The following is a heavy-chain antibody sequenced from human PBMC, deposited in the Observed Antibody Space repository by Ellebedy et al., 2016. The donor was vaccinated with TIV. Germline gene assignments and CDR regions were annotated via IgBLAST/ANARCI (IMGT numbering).Heavy chain of an antibody. CDR2: IYWNDNK. J-gene: IGHJ4*02. V-gene: IGHV2-5*01. CDR3: ANSSGSGSYSTLFDY. CDR1: GFSVGTSGVG. Sequence: SGPTLVKPTQTLTLTCTFSGFSVGTSGVGVAWIRQLPGKALEWLALIYWNDNKPYNPSLRSRLTITKDTSKNQVVLTMTNMDPVDTATYYCANSSGSGSYSTLFDYWGQGTLVTVSS. D-gene: IGHD3-10*01.